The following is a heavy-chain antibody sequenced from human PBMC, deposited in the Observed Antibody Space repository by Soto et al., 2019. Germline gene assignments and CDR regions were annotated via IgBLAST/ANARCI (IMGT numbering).Heavy chain of an antibody. CDR2: MNPNSGNT. D-gene: IGHD3-16*02. J-gene: IGHJ3*01. CDR3: ARGPTGSYDYIWGSYRYGAFDF. Sequence: ASVKVSCKASGYTFTSYDINWVRQATGQGLEWMGWMNPNSGNTGYAQKFQGRVTMTRNTSISTAYMELSSLRSEDTAVYYCARGPTGSYDYIWGSYRYGAFDFWGQGTMVTVSS. V-gene: IGHV1-8*01. CDR1: GYTFTSYD.